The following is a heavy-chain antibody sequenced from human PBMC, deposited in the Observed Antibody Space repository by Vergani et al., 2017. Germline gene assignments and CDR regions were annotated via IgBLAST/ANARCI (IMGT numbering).Heavy chain of an antibody. V-gene: IGHV3-20*01. CDR2: INWNGGST. J-gene: IGHJ6*03. Sequence: EVQLVESGGGVVRPGGSLRLSCAASGFTFDDYGMSWVRHAPGKGMEWVSGINWNGGSTGYADSVKGRFTISRDNAKNSLYLQMNSLRAEDTSVYHCAGGTTTNYYYYYMDVWGKGTTVTVSS. CDR3: AGGTTTNYYYYYMDV. CDR1: GFTFDDYG. D-gene: IGHD1-26*01.